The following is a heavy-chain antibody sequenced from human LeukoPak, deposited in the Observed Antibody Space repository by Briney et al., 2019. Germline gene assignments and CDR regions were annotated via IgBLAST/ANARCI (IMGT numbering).Heavy chain of an antibody. CDR1: GGTFSSYA. D-gene: IGHD3-10*01. CDR3: ASSGSYFYYYYYMDV. Sequence: SVKVSCKASGGTFSSYAISWVRQAPGRGLEWMGGIIPIFGTANYAQKFQGRVTITTDESTSTAYMELSSLRSEDTAVYYCASSGSYFYYYYYMDVWGKGTTVTVSS. V-gene: IGHV1-69*05. J-gene: IGHJ6*03. CDR2: IIPIFGTA.